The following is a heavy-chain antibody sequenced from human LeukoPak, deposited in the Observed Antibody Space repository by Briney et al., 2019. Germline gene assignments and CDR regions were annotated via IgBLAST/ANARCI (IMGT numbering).Heavy chain of an antibody. J-gene: IGHJ6*02. CDR2: ISYDGSNK. CDR3: ARDSYALRYGMDV. V-gene: IGHV3-30*03. Sequence: PGRSLRLSCAASGFTFSSYGMHWVRQAPGKGLEWVAVISYDGSNKYYADSVKGRFTISRDNSKNTLYLQMNSLRAEDTAVYYCARDSYALRYGMDVWGQGTTVTVSS. CDR1: GFTFSSYG.